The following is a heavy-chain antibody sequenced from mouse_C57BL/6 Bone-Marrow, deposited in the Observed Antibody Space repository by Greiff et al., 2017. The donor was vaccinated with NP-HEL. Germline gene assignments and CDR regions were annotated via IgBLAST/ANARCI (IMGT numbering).Heavy chain of an antibody. V-gene: IGHV1-80*01. CDR2: IYPGDGDT. D-gene: IGHD1-1*01. J-gene: IGHJ4*01. Sequence: VQLQQSGAELVKPGASVKISCKASGYAFSSYWMNWVKERPGQGLEWIGQIYPGDGDTKYNGKFKGKATLTADKSSSTAYMPVRRLTSEDSAVYVCARGDYGSSRFGYAMDYWGQGTSVTVSS. CDR1: GYAFSSYW. CDR3: ARGDYGSSRFGYAMDY.